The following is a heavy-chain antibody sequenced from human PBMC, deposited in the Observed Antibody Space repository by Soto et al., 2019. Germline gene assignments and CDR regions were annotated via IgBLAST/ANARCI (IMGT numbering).Heavy chain of an antibody. Sequence: PGESLKISCKGSGYSFTSYWIGWVRQMPGKGLEWMGIIYPGDSDTRYSPSFQGQVTISADKSISTAYLQWSSLKASDTAMYYCARQYCSSTSCYQEYDAFDIWGQGTMVTVSS. V-gene: IGHV5-51*01. CDR3: ARQYCSSTSCYQEYDAFDI. CDR2: IYPGDSDT. D-gene: IGHD2-2*01. J-gene: IGHJ3*02. CDR1: GYSFTSYW.